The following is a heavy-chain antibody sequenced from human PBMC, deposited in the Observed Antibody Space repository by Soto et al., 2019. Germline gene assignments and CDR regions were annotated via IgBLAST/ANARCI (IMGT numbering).Heavy chain of an antibody. CDR1: GYTLTELS. Sequence: ASVKVSCKVSGYTLTELSMHWVRQAPGKGLEWMGGFDPEDGETIYAQKFQGRVTMTEDTSTDTAYMELSSLRSEDTAVYYCATVRWTTVTKAWFIDYWGQGTLVTVSS. J-gene: IGHJ4*02. CDR3: ATVRWTTVTKAWFIDY. V-gene: IGHV1-24*01. CDR2: FDPEDGET. D-gene: IGHD4-17*01.